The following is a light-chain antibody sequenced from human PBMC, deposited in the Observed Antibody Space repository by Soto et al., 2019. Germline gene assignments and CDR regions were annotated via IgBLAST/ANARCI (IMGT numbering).Light chain of an antibody. CDR1: SSDVGGYNC. Sequence: QSVLTQPASVSGSPGQSITISCTGTSSDVGGYNCVSWYQQHPGKAPKLMIYEVTNRPSEVSNRFSGSKSGNTASLTISGLQADDEADYYCSSYTSSSTEVLGTGTKLTVL. CDR2: EVT. CDR3: SSYTSSSTEV. V-gene: IGLV2-14*01. J-gene: IGLJ1*01.